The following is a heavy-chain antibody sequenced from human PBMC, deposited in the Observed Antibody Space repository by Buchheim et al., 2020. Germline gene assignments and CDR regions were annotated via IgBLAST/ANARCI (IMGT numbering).Heavy chain of an antibody. CDR1: GGSFSGYY. V-gene: IGHV4-34*01. J-gene: IGHJ4*02. CDR2: INHSGST. CDR3: ARVAVAGQNY. D-gene: IGHD6-19*01. Sequence: QVQLQQWGAGLLKPSETLPLTCAVYGGSFSGYYWSWIRQPPGKGLEWIGEINHSGSTNYNPSPKRRVTISVDTAKNQFFLKLSSVTAADTAVYCCARVAVAGQNYWGQGTL.